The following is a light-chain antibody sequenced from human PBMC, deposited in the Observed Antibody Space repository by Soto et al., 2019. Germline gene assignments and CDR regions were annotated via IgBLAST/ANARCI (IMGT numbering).Light chain of an antibody. Sequence: EIVLTQSPATLSFSPGERATLSCRASQSVSSYLAWYQQKPGQAPRLLIYDASNRATGIPARFRGSGSGTDFTLTISSLEPEDFAVYYCQQRSNWLTFGGGPKVEIK. V-gene: IGKV3-11*01. CDR3: QQRSNWLT. CDR1: QSVSSY. J-gene: IGKJ4*01. CDR2: DAS.